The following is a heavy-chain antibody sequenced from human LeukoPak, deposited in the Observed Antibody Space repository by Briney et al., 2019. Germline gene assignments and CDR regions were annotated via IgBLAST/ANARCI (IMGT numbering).Heavy chain of an antibody. D-gene: IGHD6-13*01. CDR2: IYYSGST. V-gene: IGHV4-61*01. CDR1: GGSVSSGSYY. Sequence: PSETLSLTCTVSGGSVSSGSYYWSWIRQPPGKGLEWIGYIYYSGSTNYNPSLKSRVTISVDTSKNQFSLKLSSVTAADTAVYYCATSSSSWTQFDYWGQGTLVTVSS. J-gene: IGHJ4*02. CDR3: ATSSSSWTQFDY.